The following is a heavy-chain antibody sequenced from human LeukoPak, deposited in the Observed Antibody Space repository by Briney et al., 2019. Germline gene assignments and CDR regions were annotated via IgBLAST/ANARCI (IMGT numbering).Heavy chain of an antibody. CDR1: GFTFSDYS. V-gene: IGHV3-21*01. J-gene: IGHJ6*03. CDR2: ISSSSSYM. Sequence: GGSLRLSCAASGFTFSDYSMNWVRQAPGKGLEWVSSISSSSSYMKYAESVRGRFTISRDNAKNSLYLHMSSLRAEDTAVYYCARLNYDFWSGVWEGYYMDVWGKGTTVTVSS. CDR3: ARLNYDFWSGVWEGYYMDV. D-gene: IGHD3-3*01.